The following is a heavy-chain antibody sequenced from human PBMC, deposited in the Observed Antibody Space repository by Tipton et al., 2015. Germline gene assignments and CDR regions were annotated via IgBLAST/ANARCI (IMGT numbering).Heavy chain of an antibody. V-gene: IGHV3-21*06. CDR2: INPSGTST. D-gene: IGHD2-15*01. Sequence: SLRLSCAASGFKFNIYTMNWVRQAPGKDPEWISSINPSGTSTFHADSMRGRFSISRDNAKNSLHLQMDRLRAEDTAVYYCARRSGDRSGGRFDFDYWGQGALVTVSS. CDR3: ARRSGDRSGGRFDFDY. J-gene: IGHJ4*02. CDR1: GFKFNIYT.